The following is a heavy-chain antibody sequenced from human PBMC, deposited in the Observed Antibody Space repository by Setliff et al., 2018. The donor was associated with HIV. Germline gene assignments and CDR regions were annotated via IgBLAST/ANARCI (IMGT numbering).Heavy chain of an antibody. CDR3: ARTYYGGNY. CDR1: GFTFSSHW. D-gene: IGHD4-17*01. J-gene: IGHJ4*02. V-gene: IGHV3-7*01. Sequence: GGSLRLSCAASGFTFSSHWMSWIRQAPGKGLEWVAGIKQDGSEKYFVDSVKGRFTISRDNAKDSMFLQMNSLRGEDTAVYYCARTYYGGNYWGQGALVTVSS. CDR2: IKQDGSEK.